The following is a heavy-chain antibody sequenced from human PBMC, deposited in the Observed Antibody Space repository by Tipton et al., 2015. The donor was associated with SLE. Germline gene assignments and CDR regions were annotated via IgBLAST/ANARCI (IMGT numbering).Heavy chain of an antibody. CDR1: GGSISSYY. CDR2: IYYSEST. D-gene: IGHD3-10*01. CDR3: ARAGEGVFDY. J-gene: IGHJ4*02. Sequence: TLSLTCTVSGGSISSYYWSWTRQPPGKGLEWIGYIYYSESTNYTPSLKSRVTISVDTSKNQFSLKLSSVTAADTAVYYCARAGEGVFDYWGQGTLVTVSS. V-gene: IGHV4-59*08.